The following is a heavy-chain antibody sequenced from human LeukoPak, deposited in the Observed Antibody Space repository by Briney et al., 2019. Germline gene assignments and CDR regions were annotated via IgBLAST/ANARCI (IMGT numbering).Heavy chain of an antibody. CDR3: AKDPGRWLQAFDY. D-gene: IGHD5-24*01. CDR2: ISWNSGSI. CDR1: GFTFDDYA. V-gene: IGHV3-9*01. Sequence: GGSLRLSCAASGFTFDDYAMHWVRQAPGKGLEWVSGISWNSGSIGYADSVKGRFTISRDNAKNSLYLQMNSLRAEDTALYYSAKDPGRWLQAFDYWGQGTLVTVSS. J-gene: IGHJ4*02.